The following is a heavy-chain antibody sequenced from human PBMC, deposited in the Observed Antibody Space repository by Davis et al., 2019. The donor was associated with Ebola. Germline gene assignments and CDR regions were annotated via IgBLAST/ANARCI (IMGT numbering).Heavy chain of an antibody. CDR1: GGTFSSYA. J-gene: IGHJ4*02. V-gene: IGHV1-18*01. CDR2: ISAYNGNT. Sequence: AASVKVSCKASGGTFSSYAISWVRQAPGQGLEWMGWISAYNGNTNYAQKLQGRVTMTTDTSASTAYMELSSLRSEDTAVYYCARVRVTTERWLQSLGYWGQGTLVTVSS. D-gene: IGHD5-24*01. CDR3: ARVRVTTERWLQSLGY.